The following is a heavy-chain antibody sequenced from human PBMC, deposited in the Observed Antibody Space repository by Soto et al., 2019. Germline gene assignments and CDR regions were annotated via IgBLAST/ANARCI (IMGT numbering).Heavy chain of an antibody. Sequence: SVKVSCKASGGTFSRYAISWVRQAPGQGLEWMGGIIPIFGTANYAQKFQGRVTITADESTSTAYMELSSLRFEDTAVYYCARAIVGPTTTGWLGPWGQGTMVTVYS. J-gene: IGHJ5*02. CDR2: IIPIFGTA. V-gene: IGHV1-69*13. CDR1: GGTFSRYA. CDR3: ARAIVGPTTTGWLGP. D-gene: IGHD1-26*01.